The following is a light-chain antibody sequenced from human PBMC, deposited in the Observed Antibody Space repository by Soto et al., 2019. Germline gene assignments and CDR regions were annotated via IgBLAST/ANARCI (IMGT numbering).Light chain of an antibody. V-gene: IGKV3-15*01. CDR3: QQYHNWPPQYT. CDR1: QTVASN. Sequence: EIVMTQSPASLSVSPGDGATVSCRASQTVASNLAWYQQKPGQGPRLLIHGASTRAAGVPARFSGSGSGTDFTLTISSLQSEDFAVYYCQQYHNWPPQYTFGQGTQLQIK. CDR2: GAS. J-gene: IGKJ2*01.